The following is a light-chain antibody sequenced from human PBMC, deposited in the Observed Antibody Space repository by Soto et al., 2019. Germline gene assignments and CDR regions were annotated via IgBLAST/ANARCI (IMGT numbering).Light chain of an antibody. CDR1: QTVLYSSNNKNY. CDR2: WAS. V-gene: IGKV4-1*01. J-gene: IGKJ1*01. Sequence: DIVMTQSPDSLAVSLGERATINCKSSQTVLYSSNNKNYLAWYQQKPGQPPKLLIYWASTRESGVPDRFSGSGSGTDFALTISSLQAEDVAVYYCQQYYSTHGTLSQGTKVDIK. CDR3: QQYYSTHGT.